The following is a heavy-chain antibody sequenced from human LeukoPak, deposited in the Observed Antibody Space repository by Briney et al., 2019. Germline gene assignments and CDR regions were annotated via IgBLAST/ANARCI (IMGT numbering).Heavy chain of an antibody. CDR3: VRTLPAYVYGMDV. CDR2: IWFDGSNK. Sequence: GTSLRLSCVSSGFTSSNYGMHWVRQAPGKGLEWVALIWFDGSNKNYADSVKGRFSISRDNSKNTLFLQMNSLRAEDTAVYFCVRTLPAYVYGMDVWGQGTTVTVSS. V-gene: IGHV3-33*01. J-gene: IGHJ6*02. D-gene: IGHD3-16*01. CDR1: GFTSSNYG.